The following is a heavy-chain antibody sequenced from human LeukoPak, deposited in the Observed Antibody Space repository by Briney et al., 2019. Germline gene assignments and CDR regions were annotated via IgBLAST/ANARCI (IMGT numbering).Heavy chain of an antibody. CDR2: IYYSGST. V-gene: IGHV4-39*01. J-gene: IGHJ4*02. D-gene: IGHD1-1*01. CDR3: ARHEDRNWYFDH. Sequence: SETLSLTCTVSGGSISSSYYYWGWIRQPPWKGLEWIGTIYYSGSTYYNPSLKSRVTISVDTSKNQFSLKLSSVTAPDTAVYYCARHEDRNWYFDHWGQGTLVTVSS. CDR1: GGSISSSYYY.